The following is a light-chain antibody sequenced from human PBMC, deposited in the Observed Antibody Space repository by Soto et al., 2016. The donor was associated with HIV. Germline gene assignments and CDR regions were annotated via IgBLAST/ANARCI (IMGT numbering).Light chain of an antibody. J-gene: IGKJ1*01. Sequence: DIQMTQSPSSLSASIGDRVTITCRASQGITSDLGWYQQKPGKAPNLLIFKTSTLEIGVPSRFSGSGSGTDFTLTLSSVQPDDVGTYYCQQYNTVPWTFGQGTKLEMK. CDR1: QGITSD. CDR3: QQYNTVPWT. CDR2: KTS. V-gene: IGKV1-5*03.